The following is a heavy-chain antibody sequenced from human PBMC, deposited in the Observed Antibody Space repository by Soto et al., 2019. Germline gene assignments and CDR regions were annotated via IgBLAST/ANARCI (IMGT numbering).Heavy chain of an antibody. J-gene: IGHJ6*02. D-gene: IGHD6-19*01. Sequence: SETLSLTCGGYGGSFSGYYWSWIRQPPGKGLEWIGEINHSGSTNYNPSLKSRVTILVDTSKNQFSLKLSSVTAAETAVYYCARGAGSGWDYYYYGMDVWGQGTTVT. CDR2: INHSGST. V-gene: IGHV4-34*01. CDR3: ARGAGSGWDYYYYGMDV. CDR1: GGSFSGYY.